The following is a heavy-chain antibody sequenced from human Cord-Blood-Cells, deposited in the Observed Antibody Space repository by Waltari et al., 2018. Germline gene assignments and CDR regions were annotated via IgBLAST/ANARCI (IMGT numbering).Heavy chain of an antibody. D-gene: IGHD2-15*01. V-gene: IGHV4-34*01. Sequence: QVQLQQLGAGLLKPSETLSLTCAVSGGSFSGYYWRWIRQPPGKGLEWIGEINHIVSTNYNPSLKSRVTISVDTSKNQFSLKLSSVTAADTAVYYCASLCSGGSCNPDYYYGMDVWGQGTTVTVSS. J-gene: IGHJ6*02. CDR2: INHIVST. CDR1: GGSFSGYY. CDR3: ASLCSGGSCNPDYYYGMDV.